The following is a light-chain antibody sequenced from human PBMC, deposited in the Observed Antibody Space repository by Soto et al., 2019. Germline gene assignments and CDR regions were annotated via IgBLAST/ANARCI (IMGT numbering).Light chain of an antibody. J-gene: IGLJ1*01. CDR3: NSYTNTYTFV. CDR1: NSDVGAYNY. V-gene: IGLV2-14*01. Sequence: QSVLTQPASVSGSPGQSITISCTGTNSDVGAYNYVSWYQQRPGKAPKLIIYEVNHRPSDVSNRFSGSKSGYTASLTISGLPPEDEADYYCNSYTNTYTFVLGTGTKATVL. CDR2: EVN.